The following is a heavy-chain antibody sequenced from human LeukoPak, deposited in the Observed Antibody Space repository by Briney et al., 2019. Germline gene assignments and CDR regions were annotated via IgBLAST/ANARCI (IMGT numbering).Heavy chain of an antibody. CDR1: EFTFSSYS. CDR2: ISGSSSTI. V-gene: IGHV3-48*04. Sequence: GGSLRLSCAASEFTFSSYSMNWVRQAPGKGLEWVSYISGSSSTIYYADSVKGRFTISRDNAKNSLYPQMNSLRAEDTAVYYCARLVGATAYYYYGMDVWGQGTTVTVSS. J-gene: IGHJ6*02. CDR3: ARLVGATAYYYYGMDV. D-gene: IGHD1-26*01.